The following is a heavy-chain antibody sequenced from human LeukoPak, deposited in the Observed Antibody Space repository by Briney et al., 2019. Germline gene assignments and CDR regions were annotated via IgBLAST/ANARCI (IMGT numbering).Heavy chain of an antibody. J-gene: IGHJ4*02. CDR3: ARGGPTIFGVVTHPDY. D-gene: IGHD3-3*01. Sequence: GASVKVSCKASGYTFTGYYMHWVRQAPGQGLEWMGWINPNSGGTNYAQKFQGWVTMTRDTSISTAYMELSRLRSDDTAVYYCARGGPTIFGVVTHPDYWGQGTLVTASS. CDR2: INPNSGGT. V-gene: IGHV1-2*04. CDR1: GYTFTGYY.